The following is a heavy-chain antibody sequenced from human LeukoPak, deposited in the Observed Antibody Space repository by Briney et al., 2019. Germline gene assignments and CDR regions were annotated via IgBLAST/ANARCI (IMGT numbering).Heavy chain of an antibody. J-gene: IGHJ4*02. CDR1: GDSISNDYY. D-gene: IGHD3-10*01. CDR2: INHYGTA. CDR3: ARVPQLLWFGAPGYFDY. V-gene: IGHV4-38-2*01. Sequence: PSETLSLTCAVSGDSISNDYYWGWIRQPPGKGLEWIGRINHYGTAYYNPSLKSRVTISLDTSKNQFSLKLSSVTAADTAVYYCARVPQLLWFGAPGYFDYWGQGTLVTVSS.